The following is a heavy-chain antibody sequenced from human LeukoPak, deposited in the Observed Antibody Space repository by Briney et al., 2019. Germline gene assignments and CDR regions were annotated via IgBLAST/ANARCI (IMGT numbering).Heavy chain of an antibody. CDR2: INPNSGGT. CDR3: ARDLYQLPSDNWFDP. V-gene: IGHV1-2*02. Sequence: GASVKVSCKASGYTFTGYYMHWVRQAPGQGLEWMGWINPNSGGTNYAQKFQGRVTMTRDTSISTAYMELSRLRSDDTAVYYCARDLYQLPSDNWFDPWGQGTLVTVSS. CDR1: GYTFTGYY. J-gene: IGHJ5*02. D-gene: IGHD2-2*01.